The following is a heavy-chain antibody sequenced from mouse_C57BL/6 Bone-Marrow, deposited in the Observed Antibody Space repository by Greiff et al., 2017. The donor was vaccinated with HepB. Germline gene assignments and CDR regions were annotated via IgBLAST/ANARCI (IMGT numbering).Heavy chain of an antibody. D-gene: IGHD2-4*01. V-gene: IGHV2-2*01. CDR2: IWSGGST. Sequence: VKLMESGPGLVQPSQSLSITCTVSGFSLTSYGVHWVRQSPGKGLEWLGVIWSGGSTDYNAAFISRLSISKDNSKSQVFFKMNSLQADDTAIYYCARNNNYDYDYYAMDYWGQGTSVTVSS. CDR3: ARNNNYDYDYYAMDY. J-gene: IGHJ4*01. CDR1: GFSLTSYG.